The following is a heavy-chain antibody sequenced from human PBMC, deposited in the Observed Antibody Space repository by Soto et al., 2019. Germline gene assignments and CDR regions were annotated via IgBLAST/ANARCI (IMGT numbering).Heavy chain of an antibody. J-gene: IGHJ4*02. V-gene: IGHV3-53*01. CDR1: GFTVSSNY. CDR3: AGEWIVGGWYEGYFDY. D-gene: IGHD6-19*01. Sequence: GGSLRLSCAASGFTVSSNYMSWVRQAPGKGLEWVSVIYSGGSTYYADSVKGRFTISRDNSKNTLYLQMNSLRAEDTAVYYCAGEWIVGGWYEGYFDYWGQGTLVTVSS. CDR2: IYSGGST.